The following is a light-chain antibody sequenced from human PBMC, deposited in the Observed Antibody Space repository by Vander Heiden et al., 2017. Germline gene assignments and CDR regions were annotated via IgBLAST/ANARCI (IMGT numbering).Light chain of an antibody. J-gene: IGKJ4*01. V-gene: IGKV3D-15*01. Sequence: VLPHSQAALYVSQGERATLSCRASQTIRSNLAWYQHKRGQGPRLLIYGSAARATGIPAISSLQSEDFAVYYCQQYDNWPPDTFGGGTMVEIK. CDR2: GSA. CDR3: QQYDNWPPDT. CDR1: QTIRSN.